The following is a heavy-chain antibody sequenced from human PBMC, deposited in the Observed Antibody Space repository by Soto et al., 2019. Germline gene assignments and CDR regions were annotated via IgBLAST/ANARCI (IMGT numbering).Heavy chain of an antibody. D-gene: IGHD5-12*01. CDR3: ARAARYSFSSVRRDYSFFYMDV. V-gene: IGHV3-23*01. Sequence: EVQVLESGGGLGQPGGSLRLSCAATGFPFVNYAMSWVRQAPGKGLEWVSAISESGDNIHYADAMKGRFSISRDNSNHTLSLQMNSLRPEDTAVYYCARAARYSFSSVRRDYSFFYMDVWGKGTTVTVSS. CDR2: ISESGDNI. J-gene: IGHJ6*03. CDR1: GFPFVNYA.